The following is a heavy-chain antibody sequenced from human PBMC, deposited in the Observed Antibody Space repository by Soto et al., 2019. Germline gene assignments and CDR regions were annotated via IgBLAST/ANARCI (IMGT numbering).Heavy chain of an antibody. D-gene: IGHD3-22*01. CDR1: GGYFSVYY. V-gene: IGHV4-34*01. CDR2: INHSGST. J-gene: IGHJ4*02. CDR3: ARGSSITMIVVVITHTHRLFDY. Sequence: PSETLSLTCAFYGGYFSVYYWSWIRQPPGKGLEWIGEINHSGSTNYNPSLKSRVIISVDTSKNQFSLKLSSVTAADTAVYYCARGSSITMIVVVITHTHRLFDYWGQGTLVTVSS.